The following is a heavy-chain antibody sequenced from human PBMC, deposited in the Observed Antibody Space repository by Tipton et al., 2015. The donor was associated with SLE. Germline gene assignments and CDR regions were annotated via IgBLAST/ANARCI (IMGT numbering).Heavy chain of an antibody. D-gene: IGHD6-19*01. J-gene: IGHJ5*02. CDR2: IYYSGST. CDR3: AREEYSSGWTEVHWFDP. V-gene: IGHV4-59*01. Sequence: TLSLTCTVSGGSISSYYWSWIRQPPGKGLEWIGYIYYSGSTNYNPSLKSRVTISVDTSKNQFSLKLSSVTAAGMAVYYCAREEYSSGWTEVHWFDPWGQGTLVTVSS. CDR1: GGSISSYY.